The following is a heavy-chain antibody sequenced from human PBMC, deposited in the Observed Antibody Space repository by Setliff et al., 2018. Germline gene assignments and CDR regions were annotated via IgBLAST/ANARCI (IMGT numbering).Heavy chain of an antibody. CDR1: GYAVTGYH. D-gene: IGHD3-22*01. CDR2: INPNTGGT. CDR3: ARINFYVSSGFYYASDY. Sequence: ASVKVSCKASGYAVTGYHIHWVRQAPGQGPEWMGWINPNTGGTNYAQKFQGRVTMTRDTSITTAYMELSSLRSDDTALYYCARINFYVSSGFYYASDYWGQGTLVTVSS. V-gene: IGHV1-2*02. J-gene: IGHJ4*02.